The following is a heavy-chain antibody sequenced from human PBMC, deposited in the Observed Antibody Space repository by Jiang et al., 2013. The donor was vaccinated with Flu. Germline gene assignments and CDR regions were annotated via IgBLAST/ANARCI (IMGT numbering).Heavy chain of an antibody. CDR2: ISDSGST. CDR1: GGSISNFH. J-gene: IGHJ5*02. Sequence: LTCTVSGGSISNFHWSWIRQLPGKGLEWIGHISDSGSTNYNPSLKSRVTMSVDMSRSQFSLNLRSVTAADTAVYYCARLKYGDYIGYWFDPWGRGTLVTVSS. CDR3: ARLKYGDYIGYWFDP. V-gene: IGHV4-59*08. D-gene: IGHD4-17*01.